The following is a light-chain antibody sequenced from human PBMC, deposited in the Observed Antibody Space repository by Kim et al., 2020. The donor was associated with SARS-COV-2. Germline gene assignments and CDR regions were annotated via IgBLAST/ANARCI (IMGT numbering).Light chain of an antibody. J-gene: IGLJ2*01. CDR1: SSKIGTNY. CDR2: DNN. CDR3: GTWDSSLSAVV. Sequence: GQMVTISCSGKSSKIGTNYLSWYQQLPGTAPKLLIYDNNKRPSGIPDRFSGSKSGTSATLGITGLQTGDEADYYCGTWDSSLSAVVFGGGTQLTVL. V-gene: IGLV1-51*01.